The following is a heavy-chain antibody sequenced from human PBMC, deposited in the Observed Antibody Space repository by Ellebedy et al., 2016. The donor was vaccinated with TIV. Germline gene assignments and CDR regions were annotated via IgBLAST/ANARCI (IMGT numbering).Heavy chain of an antibody. V-gene: IGHV3-23*01. CDR1: GFTVSTYA. Sequence: GGSLRLSXAVSGFTVSTYAMSWVRQAPGKGLEWVSSISGSGTNTYYADFVKGRFTISRDNSKNTLYLQMNSLRAEDTAVYYCASLNIVVAPATSAQGAFDIWGQGTMVTASS. CDR2: ISGSGTNT. J-gene: IGHJ3*02. CDR3: ASLNIVVAPATSAQGAFDI. D-gene: IGHD2-2*01.